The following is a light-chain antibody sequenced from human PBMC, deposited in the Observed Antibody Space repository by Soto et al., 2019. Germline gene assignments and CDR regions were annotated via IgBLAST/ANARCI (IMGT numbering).Light chain of an antibody. J-gene: IGKJ1*01. CDR3: QQYGTSPWT. V-gene: IGKV3-20*01. CDR2: CAS. CDR1: QSVSSY. Sequence: ETVLTQSPGTLSWSPGERATLSCRASQSVSSYLAWYQQKRGQASRLLISCASSRATGIPDRFSGSGSGTDFPLTIRRVEPEDFAVYYCQQYGTSPWTFGQGTKVDIK.